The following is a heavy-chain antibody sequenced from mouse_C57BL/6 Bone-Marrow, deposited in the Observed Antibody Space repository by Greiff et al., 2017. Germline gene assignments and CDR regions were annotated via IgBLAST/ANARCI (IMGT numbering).Heavy chain of an antibody. CDR2: ISDGGSYT. J-gene: IGHJ1*03. V-gene: IGHV5-4*03. CDR3: ARIPYYYGSSPWYFDV. Sequence: DVMLVESGGGLVKPGGSLQLSCAASGFTFSSYAMSWVRQTPEKRLEWVATISDGGSYTYYPDNVKGRFTISRDNAKNNLYLQMSHLKSEDTAMYYCARIPYYYGSSPWYFDVWGTGTTVTVSS. CDR1: GFTFSSYA. D-gene: IGHD1-1*01.